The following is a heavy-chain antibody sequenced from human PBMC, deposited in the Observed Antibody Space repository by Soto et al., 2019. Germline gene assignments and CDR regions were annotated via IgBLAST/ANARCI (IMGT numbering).Heavy chain of an antibody. D-gene: IGHD3-22*01. CDR1: GFTFSSYG. V-gene: IGHV3-30*18. J-gene: IGHJ4*02. CDR3: AKDRSYYYDSSGYYRDYYFDY. Sequence: GGSLRLSCAASGFTFSSYGMHWVRQAPGKGLEWVAVISYDGSNKYYADSVKGRFTISRDNSKNTLYMQMNSLRAEDTAVYYCAKDRSYYYDSSGYYRDYYFDYWGQGTLVTVSS. CDR2: ISYDGSNK.